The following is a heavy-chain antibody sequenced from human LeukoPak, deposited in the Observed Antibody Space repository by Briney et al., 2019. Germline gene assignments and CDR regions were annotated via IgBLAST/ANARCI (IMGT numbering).Heavy chain of an antibody. CDR2: IWGSGDYT. J-gene: IGHJ3*01. CDR3: AKDPNGDYVGAFDV. D-gene: IGHD4-23*01. V-gene: IGHV3-23*01. Sequence: GGSLRLSCAASGFTFSNYAMTWVRRAPGKGLEWVSSIWGSGDYTNYADSVRGRDTISRDRTKSTLFLQLNGLRVDDTAVYYCAKDPNGDYVGAFDVWGQGIMVTVSS. CDR1: GFTFSNYA.